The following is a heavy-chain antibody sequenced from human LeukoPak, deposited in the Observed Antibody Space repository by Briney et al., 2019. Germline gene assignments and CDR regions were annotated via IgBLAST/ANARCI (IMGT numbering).Heavy chain of an antibody. Sequence: SETLSLTCTVSGGSICSGSYYWSWIRQPAGKGLEWIGRIYTSGSTNYNPSLKSRVTISVDTSKNQFSLKLSSVTAADTAVYYCARETTSSIAARRDGFDYWGQGTLVTVSS. V-gene: IGHV4-61*02. CDR2: IYTSGST. J-gene: IGHJ4*02. CDR3: ARETTSSIAARRDGFDY. CDR1: GGSICSGSYY. D-gene: IGHD6-6*01.